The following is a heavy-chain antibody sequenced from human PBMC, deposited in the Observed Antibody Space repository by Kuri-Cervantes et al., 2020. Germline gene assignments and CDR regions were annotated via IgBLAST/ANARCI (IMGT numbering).Heavy chain of an antibody. J-gene: IGHJ4*02. CDR2: ISGSGTTT. V-gene: IGHV3-23*01. CDR1: GFTFSDYC. D-gene: IGHD1-1*01. Sequence: GESLKISCAASGFTFSDYCMSWARQVPGRGLEWVSAISGSGTTTSYADSVKGRFTISRDNSQNTLYLQMTSLRAEDTAVYYCARGVGTTQGKYFFDCWGQGTLVTVSS. CDR3: ARGVGTTQGKYFFDC.